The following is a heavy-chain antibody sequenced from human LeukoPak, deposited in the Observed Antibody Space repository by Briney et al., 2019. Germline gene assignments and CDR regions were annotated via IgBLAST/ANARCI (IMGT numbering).Heavy chain of an antibody. V-gene: IGHV3-49*04. J-gene: IGHJ4*02. CDR1: GFAFDDFA. CDR2: IRRRAYGGAA. Sequence: GGSLRLSGTTSGFAFDDFAMSWVRQPAGKGLEWVGFIRRRAYGGAAEYAASVKGRFIISRDDSKGIAYLQMNSLKAEDTAVYNCRRNGLVDFDYWGQGSRVIVSP. CDR3: RRNGLVDFDY.